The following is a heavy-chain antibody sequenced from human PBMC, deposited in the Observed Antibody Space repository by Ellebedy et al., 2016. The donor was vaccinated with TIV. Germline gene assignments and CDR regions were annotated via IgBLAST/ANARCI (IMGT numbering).Heavy chain of an antibody. CDR2: TYYRSKWNN. CDR3: ARGWFGSGMGV. Sequence: SQTLSLTRVLSGDSVSTAIGWNWTRQSPSRGLAWLGRTYYRSKWNNDYAVSLKSRITINPDTSKNLFSLQLNSVTPEDTAVYYCARGWFGSGMGVWGQGTTVTVSS. J-gene: IGHJ6*02. V-gene: IGHV6-1*01. D-gene: IGHD3-10*01. CDR1: GDSVSTAIG.